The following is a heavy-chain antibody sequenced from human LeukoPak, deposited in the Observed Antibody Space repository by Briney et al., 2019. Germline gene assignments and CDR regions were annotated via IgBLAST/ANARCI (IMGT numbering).Heavy chain of an antibody. V-gene: IGHV4-4*09. D-gene: IGHD3-22*01. CDR3: ARSCRYYYDSSGYYHSSPVCDAFDI. CDR2: IYTSGST. J-gene: IGHJ3*02. CDR1: GGSISSYY. Sequence: SETLSLTCTVSGGSISSYYWSWIRQPPGKGLEWIGYIYTSGSTNYSPSLKSRVTISVDTSKNQFSLKLSSVTAADTAVYYCARSCRYYYDSSGYYHSSPVCDAFDIWGQGTMVTVSS.